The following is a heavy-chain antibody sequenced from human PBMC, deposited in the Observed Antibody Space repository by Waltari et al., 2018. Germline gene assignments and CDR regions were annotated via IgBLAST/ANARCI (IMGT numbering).Heavy chain of an antibody. CDR1: GGSISSGGYS. CDR3: ARGYYDSSGYYRWFDP. Sequence: QLQLQESGSGLVKPSQTLSLTCAVSGGSISSGGYSWSWIRQPPGKGLECSGYIYHRRSTSNHPSLKSQDTLSVDRSKNQFSLKLSAVTAADTAGYYCARGYYDSSGYYRWFDPWGQGTLVTVSS. V-gene: IGHV4-30-2*01. CDR2: IYHRRST. D-gene: IGHD3-22*01. J-gene: IGHJ5*02.